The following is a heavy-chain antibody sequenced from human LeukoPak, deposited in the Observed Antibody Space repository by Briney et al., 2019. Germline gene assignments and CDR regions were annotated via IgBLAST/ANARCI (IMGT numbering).Heavy chain of an antibody. CDR3: AREIRRYDSSGYYFPYYYGMDV. CDR1: GFTFSSYS. V-gene: IGHV3-21*01. D-gene: IGHD3-22*01. CDR2: ISSSSSYI. Sequence: GESLRLSCAASGFTFSSYSMNWVRQAQGTGLEWVSSISSSSSYIYYEDSVKGRFNISRDNAKNSLYLQMNSLRAVDIAVHYCAREIRRYDSSGYYFPYYYGMDVRGQGTTVTVSS. J-gene: IGHJ6*02.